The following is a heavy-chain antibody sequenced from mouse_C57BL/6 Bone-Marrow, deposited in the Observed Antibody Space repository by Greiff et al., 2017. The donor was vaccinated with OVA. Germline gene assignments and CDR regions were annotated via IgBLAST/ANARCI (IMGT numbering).Heavy chain of an antibody. D-gene: IGHD2-5*01. CDR1: GYAFTNYL. CDR2: INPGSGGT. J-gene: IGHJ2*01. CDR3: AREDYSNCCDY. Sequence: QVQLQQSGAELVRPGTSVKVSCKASGYAFTNYLIEWVKQRPGQGLEWIGVINPGSGGTNYNEKFKGKATLTADKASSTAYMQLSSLTSEDSAVYFCAREDYSNCCDYWGQGTTLTVSS. V-gene: IGHV1-54*01.